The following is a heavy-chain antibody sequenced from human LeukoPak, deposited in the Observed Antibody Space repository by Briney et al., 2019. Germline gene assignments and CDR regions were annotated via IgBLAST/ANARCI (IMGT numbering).Heavy chain of an antibody. CDR3: ARDVITATDTAF. CDR1: GFSFSSHE. Sequence: QAGGSLRPSCAASGFSFSSHEMNWVRQAPGKGLEWVSYISRTGTYTYYSDSVKGRFTISRDNTRNSVFLQMESLRAEDTALYYCARDVITATDTAFWGQGTLVTVSS. J-gene: IGHJ4*02. D-gene: IGHD6-25*01. V-gene: IGHV3-48*03. CDR2: ISRTGTYT.